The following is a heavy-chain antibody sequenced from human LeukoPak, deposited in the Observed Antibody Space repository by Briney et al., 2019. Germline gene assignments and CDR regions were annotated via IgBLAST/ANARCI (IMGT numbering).Heavy chain of an antibody. J-gene: IGHJ6*02. Sequence: GGSLRLSCAASGFTVSSNYMSWVRQAPGKGLEWVSVIYSGGSTYYADSVKGRFTISRDNSKNTLYLQMNSLRAEDTAVYYCARDPLLITFGGVIQAYGMDVWGQGTTVTVSS. CDR3: ARDPLLITFGGVIQAYGMDV. CDR2: IYSGGST. D-gene: IGHD3-16*01. CDR1: GFTVSSNY. V-gene: IGHV3-53*01.